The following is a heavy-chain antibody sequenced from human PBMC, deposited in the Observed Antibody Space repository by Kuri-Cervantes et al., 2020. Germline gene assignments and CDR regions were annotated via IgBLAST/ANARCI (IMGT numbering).Heavy chain of an antibody. V-gene: IGHV3-30-3*01. CDR3: ARDITTYLDV. CDR2: ISFDGSIQ. J-gene: IGHJ2*01. Sequence: GESLKISCAASGFTFRSSAMHWVRQAPGKGLEWVTVISFDGSIQYYTDSVKGRFTISRDNSKDTLYLQMNSLRAEDTAVYFCARDITTYLDVWGRGTRVTVSS. D-gene: IGHD3-22*01. CDR1: GFTFRSSA.